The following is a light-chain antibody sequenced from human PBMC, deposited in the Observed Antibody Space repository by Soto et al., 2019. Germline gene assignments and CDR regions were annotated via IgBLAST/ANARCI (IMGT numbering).Light chain of an antibody. CDR3: QQYNSYWT. J-gene: IGKJ1*01. V-gene: IGKV1-5*01. Sequence: DIQMTQSPSSLSASVGDRVTITCRASQSISGYLNWYQQTPGTAPKLLIYDASSLESGVPSRFSGSGSGKDFPLTISRLQHDDFATYYCQQYNSYWTFGQGTKVDIK. CDR2: DAS. CDR1: QSISGY.